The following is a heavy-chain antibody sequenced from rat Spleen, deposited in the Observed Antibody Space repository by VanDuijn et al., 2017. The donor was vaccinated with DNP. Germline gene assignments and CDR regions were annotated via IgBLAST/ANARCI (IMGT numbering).Heavy chain of an antibody. CDR1: GFSLTEYN. D-gene: IGHD1-2*01. J-gene: IGHJ4*01. CDR3: ARGGLYPHYAMDA. V-gene: IGHV2-41*01. CDR2: IWNSGGT. Sequence: QVQLKESGPGLVQPSQTLSLTCTVTGFSLTEYNVHWVRQPPGKGLEWMGVIWNSGGTRYDSSLKSRLTITKDTSKSQVFLKMNSLQTGDAATYYCARGGLYPHYAMDAWGQGTSVTVSS.